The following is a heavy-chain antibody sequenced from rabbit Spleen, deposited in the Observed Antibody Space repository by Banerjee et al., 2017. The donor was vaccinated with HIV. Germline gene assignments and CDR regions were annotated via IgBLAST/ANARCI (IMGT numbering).Heavy chain of an antibody. V-gene: IGHV1S40*01. D-gene: IGHD1-1*01. J-gene: IGHJ4*01. CDR1: GFTLSSYW. CDR2: INTATGKP. Sequence: QSLEESGGDLVKPGASLTLTCTASGFTLSSYWMSWVRQAPGKGLQWIACINTATGKPVYATWAKGRFTISRTSSTTVTLRMTSLTAADTATYFCARDLTGVIGWNFKLWGPGTLVTVS. CDR3: ARDLTGVIGWNFKL.